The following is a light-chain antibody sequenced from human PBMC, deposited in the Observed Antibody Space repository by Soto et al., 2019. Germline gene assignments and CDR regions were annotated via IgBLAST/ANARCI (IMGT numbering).Light chain of an antibody. CDR2: SSS. Sequence: IQMTQTPSFVSASVGDRVTIACRASQGISTWVVWYQQKPGAAPKLLIHSSSNLQSGVPSRFSGSGSGTEFTLTISSLQPDDFATYYCQQYNSYSLTFGGGAKVDI. J-gene: IGKJ4*01. CDR1: QGISTW. CDR3: QQYNSYSLT. V-gene: IGKV1D-16*01.